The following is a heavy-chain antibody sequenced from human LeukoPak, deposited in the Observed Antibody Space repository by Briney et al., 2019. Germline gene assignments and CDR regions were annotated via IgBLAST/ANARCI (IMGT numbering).Heavy chain of an antibody. CDR3: ARTPWELPSRFDY. V-gene: IGHV1-18*01. CDR1: GYTFTNYG. CDR2: ISAYNGKT. D-gene: IGHD1-26*01. J-gene: IGHJ4*02. Sequence: GASVKVSCKASGYTFTNYGISWVRQAPGEGLEWMGWISAYNGKTNSPQRLQGRVTMTTDTSTNSAYMELRSLRPDDTAVYYCARTPWELPSRFDYWGQGTLVTVSS.